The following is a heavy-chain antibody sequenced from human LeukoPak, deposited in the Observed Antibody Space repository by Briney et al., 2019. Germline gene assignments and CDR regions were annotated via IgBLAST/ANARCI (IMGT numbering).Heavy chain of an antibody. CDR1: GFTFSSYW. D-gene: IGHD1-26*01. V-gene: IGHV3-74*01. J-gene: IGHJ3*02. CDR2: INSDGSST. Sequence: PGGSLRLSCAASGFTFSSYWMHWVRQAPGKGLVWVSRINSDGSSTSYADSVKGRFTISRDNAKNTLYLQMNSLRAEDTAVYYCARASSGSQDAFDIWGQGTMVTVSS. CDR3: ARASSGSQDAFDI.